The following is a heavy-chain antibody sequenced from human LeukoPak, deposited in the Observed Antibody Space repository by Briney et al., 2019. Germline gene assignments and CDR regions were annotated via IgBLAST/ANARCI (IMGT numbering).Heavy chain of an antibody. Sequence: GGSLRLSCAASGFTVSSNYMSWVRQAPGKGLEWVSVIYSGGSTYYADSVKGRFTISRDNSKNTLYLQMNGLRAEDTAVYYCARDLPMTTVTTGGLGYWGQGTLVTVSS. V-gene: IGHV3-53*01. D-gene: IGHD4-17*01. CDR1: GFTVSSNY. J-gene: IGHJ4*02. CDR2: IYSGGST. CDR3: ARDLPMTTVTTGGLGY.